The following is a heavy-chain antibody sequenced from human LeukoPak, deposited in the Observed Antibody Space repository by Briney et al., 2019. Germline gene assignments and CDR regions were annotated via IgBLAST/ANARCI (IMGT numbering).Heavy chain of an antibody. CDR2: ISGSGSTI. J-gene: IGHJ1*01. D-gene: IGHD3-10*01. CDR1: GFTFSSYE. Sequence: GGSLRLSCAASGFTFSSYEMNWVRQAPGKGLEWIPYISGSGSTIYYADSVKGRFTISRDNAKNSLYLQMNSLRAEDTAVYYCARVHYISGRDFQHWGQGTLVTVPS. CDR3: ARVHYISGRDFQH. V-gene: IGHV3-48*03.